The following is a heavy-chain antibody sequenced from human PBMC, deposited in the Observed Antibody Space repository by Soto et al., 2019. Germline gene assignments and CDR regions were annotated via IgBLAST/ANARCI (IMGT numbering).Heavy chain of an antibody. J-gene: IGHJ4*02. CDR2: IYHSGST. D-gene: IGHD3-22*01. Sequence: PSETLSLTCAVSGYSISSGYYWGWIRQPPGKGLEWIGSIYHSGSTYYNPSLKSRVTISVDTSKNQFPLKLSSVTAADTAVYYCARDSPYYYDSSGYPLFDYWGQGTLVTVSS. CDR3: ARDSPYYYDSSGYPLFDY. CDR1: GYSISSGYY. V-gene: IGHV4-38-2*02.